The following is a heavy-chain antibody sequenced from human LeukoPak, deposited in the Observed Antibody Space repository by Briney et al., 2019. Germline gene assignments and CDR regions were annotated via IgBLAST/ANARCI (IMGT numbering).Heavy chain of an antibody. CDR1: GFTVSSNY. V-gene: IGHV3-53*05. Sequence: PGGSLRLSCAASGFTVSSNYMSWVRQAPGKGLEWVSAITGSGEYTYYADSVKGRFTISRDNSKNTLYLQMNSLRAEDTAVYYCARTASGDVDYWGQGTLVTVSS. D-gene: IGHD7-27*01. CDR3: ARTASGDVDY. J-gene: IGHJ4*02. CDR2: TGSGEYT.